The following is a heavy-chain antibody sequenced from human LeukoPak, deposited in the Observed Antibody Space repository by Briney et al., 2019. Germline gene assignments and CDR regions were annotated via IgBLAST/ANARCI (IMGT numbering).Heavy chain of an antibody. Sequence: SETLSLTCSVPGGSIGTNYWSWIRQVPGKGLEWICYSSYSGSSNYNPSLKSRVTISVDTSKTQFSLYLNSVTAADTAVYYCARSDTHHIHSSSWHFDYWGQGTLVTVSS. CDR1: GGSIGTNY. CDR2: SSYSGSS. V-gene: IGHV4-59*01. CDR3: ARSDTHHIHSSSWHFDY. D-gene: IGHD6-13*01. J-gene: IGHJ4*02.